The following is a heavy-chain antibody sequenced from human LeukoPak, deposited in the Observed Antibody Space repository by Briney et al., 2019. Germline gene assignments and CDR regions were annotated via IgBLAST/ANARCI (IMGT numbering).Heavy chain of an antibody. V-gene: IGHV3-48*03. CDR2: ISSSGSTI. J-gene: IGHJ4*02. CDR3: ARAPPRYCSGGSCYGN. Sequence: GGSLRLSCAASGFTFSSYEMNWVRQAPGKGLEWVSYISSSGSTIYYADSVKGRLTISRDNAKNSLYLQMNSLRAENTAVYYCARAPPRYCSGGSCYGNWGQGTLVTVSS. D-gene: IGHD2-15*01. CDR1: GFTFSSYE.